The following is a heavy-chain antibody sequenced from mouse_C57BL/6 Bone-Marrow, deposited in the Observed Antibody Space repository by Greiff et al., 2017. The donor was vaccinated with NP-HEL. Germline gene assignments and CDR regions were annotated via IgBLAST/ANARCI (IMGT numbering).Heavy chain of an antibody. CDR1: GYAFSSSW. CDR3: AISHWYFDV. V-gene: IGHV1-82*01. CDR2: IYPGDGDT. Sequence: QVQLQQSGPELVKPGASVKISCKASGYAFSSSWMNWVKPRPGKGLEWIGRIYPGDGDTNYNGKFKGKATLTADKSSSTAYMQLTRLTSEDSAVYFCAISHWYFDVWGTGTTVTVSS. J-gene: IGHJ1*03.